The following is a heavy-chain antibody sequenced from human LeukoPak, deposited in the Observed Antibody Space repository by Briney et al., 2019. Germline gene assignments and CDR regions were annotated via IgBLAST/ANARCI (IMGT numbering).Heavy chain of an antibody. CDR3: ARRITMIVVVHDAFDI. CDR1: GGSISSGDYY. CDR2: IYYSGST. J-gene: IGHJ3*02. Sequence: SETLSLTCTVSGGSISSGDYYWSWIRQPPGKGLEWIGYIYYSGSTHYNPSLKSRVTISVDTSKNQFSLKLSSVTAADTAVYYCARRITMIVVVHDAFDIWGQGTMVTVSS. V-gene: IGHV4-30-4*01. D-gene: IGHD3-22*01.